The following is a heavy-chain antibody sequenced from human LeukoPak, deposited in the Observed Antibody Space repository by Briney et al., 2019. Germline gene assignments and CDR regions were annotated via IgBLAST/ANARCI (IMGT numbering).Heavy chain of an antibody. Sequence: ASVKLSCKASGYTFTSYGISWVRQAPGQGLEWMGWISAYNGNTNYAQKLQGRVTMTTDTSTSTAYMELRSLRSDDTAVYYCGDSYGPQAPLYYWGQGTLVTVAS. D-gene: IGHD5-18*01. CDR3: GDSYGPQAPLYY. CDR1: GYTFTSYG. CDR2: ISAYNGNT. J-gene: IGHJ4*02. V-gene: IGHV1-18*01.